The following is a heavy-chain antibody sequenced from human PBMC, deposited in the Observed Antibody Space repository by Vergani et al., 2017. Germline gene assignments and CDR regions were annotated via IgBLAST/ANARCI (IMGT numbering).Heavy chain of an antibody. CDR1: GGSISSSSYY. CDR2: IYYSGST. Sequence: QLQLQESGPGLVKPSETLSLTCTVSGGSISSSSYYWGWIRQPPGKGLEWIGSIYYSGSTYYNPSLKSRVTISVDTSKNQFSLKLSSVTAADTAVYYCASYLTLPYFDYWGQGTLVTGSS. D-gene: IGHD1-26*01. CDR3: ASYLTLPYFDY. J-gene: IGHJ4*02. V-gene: IGHV4-39*07.